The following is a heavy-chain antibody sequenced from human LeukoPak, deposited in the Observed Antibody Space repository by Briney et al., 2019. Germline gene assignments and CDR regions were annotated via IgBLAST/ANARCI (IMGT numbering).Heavy chain of an antibody. D-gene: IGHD3-22*01. CDR2: ISYDGNDK. J-gene: IGHJ1*01. V-gene: IGHV3-30*18. Sequence: PGGSLRLSCAASGFTFSSYAMSWVRQAPGKGLEWVAVISYDGNDKYYADSVKGRFSISRDNSKNTLYLEMSSLRTEDTAVYYCAKDPYSSRMEYYQYWGQGTLVIVSS. CDR3: AKDPYSSRMEYYQY. CDR1: GFTFSSYA.